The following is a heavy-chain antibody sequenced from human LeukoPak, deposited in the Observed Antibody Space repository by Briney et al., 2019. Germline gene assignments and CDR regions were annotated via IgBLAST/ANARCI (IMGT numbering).Heavy chain of an antibody. CDR2: MNPNSGNT. Sequence: ASVKVSCKASGYPFTSYDINWVRQATGQGLGWMGWMNPNSGNTGYAQKFQGRVTITRNTSISTAYMELSSLRSEDTAVYYCARGLHYYDSSGYYGKYYYYYMDVWGKGTTVTVSS. D-gene: IGHD3-22*01. J-gene: IGHJ6*03. CDR3: ARGLHYYDSSGYYGKYYYYYMDV. V-gene: IGHV1-8*03. CDR1: GYPFTSYD.